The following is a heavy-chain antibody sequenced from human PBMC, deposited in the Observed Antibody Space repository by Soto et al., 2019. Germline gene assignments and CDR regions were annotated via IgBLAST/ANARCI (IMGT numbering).Heavy chain of an antibody. CDR1: GGSISSYX. V-gene: IGHV4-59*01. CDR3: AGGYCSGGSCYGGAFDI. CDR2: IYYSGST. Sequence: QVQLQESGPGLVKPSETLSLTCTVSGGSISSYXXSWIRQPPGKGLEWIGYIYYSGSTNYNPSLKSRVTISVDTSKNQFSLKLSSVTAADTAVYYCAGGYCSGGSCYGGAFDIWGQGTMVTVSS. J-gene: IGHJ3*02. D-gene: IGHD2-15*01.